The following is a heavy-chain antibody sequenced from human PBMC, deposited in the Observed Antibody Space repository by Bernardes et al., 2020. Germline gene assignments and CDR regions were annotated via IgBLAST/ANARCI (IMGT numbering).Heavy chain of an antibody. CDR1: GFTSSSHW. CDR3: AREELGP. J-gene: IGHJ6*04. V-gene: IGHV3-7*01. CDR2: INRDGSQQ. D-gene: IGHD3-10*01. Sequence: GGSLRLSCAVSGFTSSSHWMSWVRQAPGKGLAWVANINRDGSQQNYVDSVQGRFTISRDNAKNSLYLQMNSLRLEDTAVYYCAREELGPWGKGTTVTVSS.